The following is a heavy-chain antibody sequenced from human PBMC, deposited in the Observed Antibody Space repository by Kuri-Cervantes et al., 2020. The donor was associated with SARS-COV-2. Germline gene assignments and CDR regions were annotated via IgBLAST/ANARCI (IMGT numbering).Heavy chain of an antibody. Sequence: GESLKISCAASGFTFSSYAMHWVRQAPGKGLEWVAVISYDGSNKYYADSVKGRFTISRDNSKNTLYLQMNSLKTEDTAVYFCVRAVNDLWSGFRSFWGQGTLVTVSS. V-gene: IGHV3-30*04. CDR3: VRAVNDLWSGFRSF. CDR2: ISYDGSNK. CDR1: GFTFSSYA. J-gene: IGHJ4*02. D-gene: IGHD3-3*01.